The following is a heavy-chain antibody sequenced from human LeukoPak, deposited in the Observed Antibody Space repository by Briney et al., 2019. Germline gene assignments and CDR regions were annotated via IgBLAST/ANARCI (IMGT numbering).Heavy chain of an antibody. J-gene: IGHJ6*02. D-gene: IGHD2-15*01. CDR2: IYPGDSDT. CDR3: AIQACSGGNCYSSGMDV. Sequence: VESLKISCKGSGYRFTNYWIGWVRQMPGKGLEWMGTIYPGDSDTRYSPSFQGQVTISADKSISTAYLQWSSLKASDTAMYYCAIQACSGGNCYSSGMDVWGQGTTVTVSS. CDR1: GYRFTNYW. V-gene: IGHV5-51*01.